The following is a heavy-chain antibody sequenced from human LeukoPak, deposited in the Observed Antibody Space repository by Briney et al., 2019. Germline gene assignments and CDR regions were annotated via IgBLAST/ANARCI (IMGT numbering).Heavy chain of an antibody. V-gene: IGHV3-30*02. CDR2: IRNDGNNI. CDR1: GFSFSSFG. CDR3: AKGRSPGIAAAGYVY. J-gene: IGHJ4*02. D-gene: IGHD6-13*01. Sequence: QPGGSLRLSCAASGFSFSSFGMHWVRQAPGKGLEWVAFIRNDGNNIRYADSVKGRFTISRDNAKNSLYLQMNSLRAEDMALYYCAKGRSPGIAAAGYVYWGQGTLVTVSS.